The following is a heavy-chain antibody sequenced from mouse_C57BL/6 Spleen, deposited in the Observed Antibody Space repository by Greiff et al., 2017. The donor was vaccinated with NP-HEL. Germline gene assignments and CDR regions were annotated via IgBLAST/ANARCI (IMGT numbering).Heavy chain of an antibody. J-gene: IGHJ2*01. CDR1: GYTFTSYW. CDR3: ANYYGSSYVEGY. CDR2: IDPSDSYT. Sequence: QVQLQQPGAELVKPGASVKLSCKASGYTFTSYWMQWVKQRPGQGLEWIGEIDPSDSYTNYNQKFKGKATLTVDTSSSTAYMQLSSLTSEDSAVYYCANYYGSSYVEGYWGQGTTLTVSS. D-gene: IGHD1-1*01. V-gene: IGHV1-50*01.